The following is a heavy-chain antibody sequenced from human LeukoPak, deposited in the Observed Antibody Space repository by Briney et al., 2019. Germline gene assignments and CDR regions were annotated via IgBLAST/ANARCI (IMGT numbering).Heavy chain of an antibody. V-gene: IGHV3-23*01. CDR2: ISGSGGST. CDR1: GFTFSSYA. Sequence: PGGSLRLSCAASGFTFSSYAMSWVRQAPGKGLEWVSAISGSGGSTYYADSVKGRFTISRDNSKNTLYLQMNSLRAEDTAVYYCAKDKDIYGSGSYQSFDYWGQGTLVTVSS. D-gene: IGHD3-10*01. J-gene: IGHJ4*02. CDR3: AKDKDIYGSGSYQSFDY.